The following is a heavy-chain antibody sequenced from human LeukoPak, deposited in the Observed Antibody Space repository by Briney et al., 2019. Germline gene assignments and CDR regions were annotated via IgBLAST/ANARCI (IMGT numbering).Heavy chain of an antibody. CDR2: INGDASST. CDR1: GLTLSGDW. D-gene: IGHD5-18*01. CDR3: ARARGNTYGYFEY. Sequence: GGSLRLSCAASGLTLSGDWMHWVRQTPGKGLVWVLRINGDASSTSYADSVKGRFTISRDNAKSTLYLQMNSLRVEDTAVYYCARARGNTYGYFEYWGQGTLVTVSS. J-gene: IGHJ4*02. V-gene: IGHV3-74*01.